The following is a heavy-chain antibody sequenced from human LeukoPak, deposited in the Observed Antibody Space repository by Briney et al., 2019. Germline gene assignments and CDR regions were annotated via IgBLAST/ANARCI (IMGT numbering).Heavy chain of an antibody. CDR3: AKDRSGATSDS. J-gene: IGHJ5*01. CDR2: ITGSGSST. V-gene: IGHV3-23*01. D-gene: IGHD1-1*01. Sequence: PGGSLSLSCAASGFTFSIYAMSWVRQAPGKGLERVSAITGSGSSTYYADSVKGRFTISRDNSENTLYLQTNSLRVEDTAVYYCAKDRSGATSDSWGQGTLVTVSS. CDR1: GFTFSIYA.